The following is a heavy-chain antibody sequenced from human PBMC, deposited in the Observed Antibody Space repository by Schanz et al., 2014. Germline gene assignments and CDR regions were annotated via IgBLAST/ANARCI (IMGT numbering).Heavy chain of an antibody. Sequence: QVQLVQSGGEVKTPGASVKVSCKASGYTFTSYAMNWVRQAPGQGLEWMGCVSTYTGNPTYAQGFTGRFVFSLDTSVSTAYLQISSLKAEDTAIYYCATHTIYCGDDCSHYYWGQGTLVTVSS. V-gene: IGHV7-4-1*02. CDR3: ATHTIYCGDDCSHYY. J-gene: IGHJ4*02. D-gene: IGHD2-21*01. CDR1: GYTFTSYA. CDR2: VSTYTGNP.